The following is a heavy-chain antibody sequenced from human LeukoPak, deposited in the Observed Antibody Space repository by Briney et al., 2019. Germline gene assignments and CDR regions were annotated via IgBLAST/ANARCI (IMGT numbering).Heavy chain of an antibody. Sequence: GGSLRLSCAASGFTFSSYGMHWVRQAPGKGLEWVAVIWYDGSNKYYADSVKGRFTISRDNSKNTLYLQMNSLRAEDTAVYYCARDHPVTGFDAFDIWGQGTMVTVSS. CDR2: IWYDGSNK. CDR1: GFTFSSYG. CDR3: ARDHPVTGFDAFDI. J-gene: IGHJ3*02. V-gene: IGHV3-33*01. D-gene: IGHD1-14*01.